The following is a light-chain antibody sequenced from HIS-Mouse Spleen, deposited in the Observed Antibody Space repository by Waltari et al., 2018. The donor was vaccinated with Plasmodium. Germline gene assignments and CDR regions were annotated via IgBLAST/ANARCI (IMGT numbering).Light chain of an antibody. CDR1: SSDVGGYNY. V-gene: IGLV2-11*01. CDR2: DVS. CDR3: YSTGSSGNHRV. J-gene: IGLJ3*02. Sequence: QSALTQPRSVSGSPGQSVTISCTGTSSDVGGYNYVSGYQQHPGKAHKLMIYDVSKRPSGAPDLFSVSKSCNTASLTISWLQAEDEADYYCYSTGSSGNHRVFGGGTKLTVL.